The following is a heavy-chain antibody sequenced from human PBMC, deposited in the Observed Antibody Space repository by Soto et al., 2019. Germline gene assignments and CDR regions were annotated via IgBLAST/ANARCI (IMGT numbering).Heavy chain of an antibody. V-gene: IGHV4-59*08. Sequence: SETLSLTCTVSGDSIRTYWWSWIRQSPGKGLEWIGYIYHIGTTNYNPSLKSRVTMSVDTSKNQFSLKLSSVTAADTAVYYCARVYVWNCISTSCPFGYWGQGTLVTVSS. CDR1: GDSIRTYW. CDR3: ARVYVWNCISTSCPFGY. J-gene: IGHJ4*02. CDR2: IYHIGTT. D-gene: IGHD2-2*01.